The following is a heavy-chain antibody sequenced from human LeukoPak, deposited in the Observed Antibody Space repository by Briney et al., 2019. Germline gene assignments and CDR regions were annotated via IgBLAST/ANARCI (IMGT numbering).Heavy chain of an antibody. CDR3: ARNPWPVDSSGYYLGPYYFDY. V-gene: IGHV4-30-4*02. D-gene: IGHD3-22*01. CDR2: IYYSGST. Sequence: PSETLSLTCTVSGGSISSGDYYWSWIRQPPGKGLEWIGYIYYSGSTYYNPSLKSRVTISVDTSKNQFSLKLSSVTAADTAVYYCARNPWPVDSSGYYLGPYYFDYWGQGTLDTVSS. J-gene: IGHJ4*02. CDR1: GGSISSGDYY.